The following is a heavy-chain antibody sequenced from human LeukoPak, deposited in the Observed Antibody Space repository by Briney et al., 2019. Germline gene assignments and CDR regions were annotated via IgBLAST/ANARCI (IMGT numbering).Heavy chain of an antibody. Sequence: SQTLSLTCAISGDGVSSNSAAWDWIRQSPSRGLEWPGRTYYRSKWYNDYAVSVKSRITINPDTSKNQFSLQLDSVTPEDTAVYYCAREVGATLAFDIWGQGTMVTVSS. J-gene: IGHJ3*02. CDR1: GDGVSSNSAA. D-gene: IGHD1-26*01. CDR3: AREVGATLAFDI. V-gene: IGHV6-1*01. CDR2: TYYRSKWYN.